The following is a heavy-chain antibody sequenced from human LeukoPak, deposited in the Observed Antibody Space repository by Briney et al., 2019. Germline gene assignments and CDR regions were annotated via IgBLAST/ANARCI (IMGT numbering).Heavy chain of an antibody. V-gene: IGHV1-8*02. J-gene: IGHJ4*02. CDR2: MNPNSGNT. Sequence: ASVKVSCKASGGTFSSYAISWVRQAPGQGLEWMGWMNPNSGNTGYAQKFQGRVTMTRNTSISTAYMELSSLRSEDTAVYYCAYRRVFVDYWGQGTLVTVSS. CDR1: GGTFSSYA. D-gene: IGHD4-17*01. CDR3: AYRRVFVDY.